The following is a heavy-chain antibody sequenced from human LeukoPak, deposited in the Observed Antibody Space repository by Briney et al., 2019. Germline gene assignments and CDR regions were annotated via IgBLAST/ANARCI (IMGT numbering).Heavy chain of an antibody. CDR2: ISAYNGNT. CDR1: GYTFTSYG. CDR3: ARDYYYDSSGYTFDY. J-gene: IGHJ4*02. V-gene: IGHV1-18*01. Sequence: ASVKVSCKASGYTFTSYGISWVRQAPGQGLEWMGWISAYNGNTNYAQKLQGRVTVTTDTSTSTAYMELRSLRSDDTAVYYCARDYYYDSSGYTFDYWGQGTLVTVSS. D-gene: IGHD3-22*01.